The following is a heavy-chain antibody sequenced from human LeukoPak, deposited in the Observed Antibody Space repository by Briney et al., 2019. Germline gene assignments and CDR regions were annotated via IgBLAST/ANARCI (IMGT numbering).Heavy chain of an antibody. V-gene: IGHV3-30*01. CDR3: ARDRQLRFLEWLLSH. J-gene: IGHJ4*02. CDR1: GFTFSSYA. D-gene: IGHD3-3*01. Sequence: GGSLRLSCAASGFTFSSYAMHWVRQAPGKGLEWVAVISYDGSNKYYADSVKGRFTISRDNSKNTLYLQMNSLRAEDTAVYYCARDRQLRFLEWLLSHWGQGTLVTVPS. CDR2: ISYDGSNK.